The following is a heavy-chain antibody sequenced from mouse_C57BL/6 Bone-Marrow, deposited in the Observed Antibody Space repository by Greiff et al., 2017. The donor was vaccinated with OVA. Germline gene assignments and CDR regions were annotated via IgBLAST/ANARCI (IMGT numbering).Heavy chain of an antibody. CDR1: GFSFNTYA. V-gene: IGHV10-1*01. D-gene: IGHD1-1*01. CDR3: LRRTTQGYFDV. CDR2: IRSKSNNYAT. Sequence: EVKLVESGGGLVQPKGSLKLSCAASGFSFNTYAMNWVRQAPGKGLEWVARIRSKSNNYATYYADSVKDRFTISRDDSESMLYLLMNNLKTEDTAMYYCLRRTTQGYFDVWGTGTTVTVSS. J-gene: IGHJ1*03.